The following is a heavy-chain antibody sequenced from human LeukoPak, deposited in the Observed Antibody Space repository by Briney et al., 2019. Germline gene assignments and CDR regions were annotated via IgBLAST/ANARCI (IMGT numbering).Heavy chain of an antibody. CDR1: GGTFSSYA. V-gene: IGHV7-4-1*02. D-gene: IGHD5-12*01. CDR2: ISTNTGNP. J-gene: IGHJ4*02. Sequence: ASVKVSCKASGGTFSSYAISWVRQAPGQGLEWMGWISTNTGNPTYAQGFPGRFVFSLDTSVSTAFLQISSLKPEDTAVYCCARDSATILFDYWGQGTLVTVSS. CDR3: ARDSATILFDY.